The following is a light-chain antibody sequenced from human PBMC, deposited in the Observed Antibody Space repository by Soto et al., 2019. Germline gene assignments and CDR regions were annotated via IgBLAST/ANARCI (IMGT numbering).Light chain of an antibody. Sequence: QSALTQPASVSGSPGQSITISCTGTSSDVGGYNYVSWYQQLPGKAPKLIIYDVSHRPSGVSNRFSGPKSGNTASLTISGLQAEDEADYYCSSYTYRSTLVFGGGTKVTVL. CDR2: DVS. CDR1: SSDVGGYNY. CDR3: SSYTYRSTLV. V-gene: IGLV2-14*01. J-gene: IGLJ2*01.